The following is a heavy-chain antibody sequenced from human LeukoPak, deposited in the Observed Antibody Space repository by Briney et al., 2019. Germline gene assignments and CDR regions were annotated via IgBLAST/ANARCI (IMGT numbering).Heavy chain of an antibody. CDR2: IWYDGSNK. J-gene: IGHJ4*02. V-gene: IGHV3-33*03. Sequence: PGGSLRLSCAASGFTFSSYGMHWVRQAPGKGLEWVAVIWYDGSNKYYADSVKGRFTISRDNSKNSLYLQMNSLRTEDTALYYCAKGKGTLGDFDYWGQGTLVTVSS. CDR1: GFTFSSYG. CDR3: AKGKGTLGDFDY. D-gene: IGHD3-16*01.